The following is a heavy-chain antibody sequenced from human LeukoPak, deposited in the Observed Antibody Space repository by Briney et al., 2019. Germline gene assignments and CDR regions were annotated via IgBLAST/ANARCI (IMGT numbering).Heavy chain of an antibody. D-gene: IGHD3-16*02. CDR3: AKDDDYVWGSYRSYFDY. Sequence: GGSLRLSCAASGFTFSSYAMSWVRQAPGKGLEWVSAISGSGGSTYYAYSVKGRFTISRDNSKNTLYLQMNSLRAEDTAVYYCAKDDDYVWGSYRSYFDYWGQGTLVTVSS. CDR1: GFTFSSYA. CDR2: ISGSGGST. V-gene: IGHV3-23*01. J-gene: IGHJ4*02.